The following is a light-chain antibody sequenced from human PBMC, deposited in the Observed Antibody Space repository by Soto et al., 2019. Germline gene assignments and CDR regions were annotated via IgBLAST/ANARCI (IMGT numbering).Light chain of an antibody. CDR3: QQFNSSPFT. J-gene: IGKJ4*01. CDR1: QDISSS. V-gene: IGKV1-9*01. Sequence: DIQMTQSPSFLFASVGERLTLTCRASQDISSSLAWYQQKPGKAPNLLIYTVSTLQSGVPSRFSGSRSGTEFTLTISILHAEDVATYCYQQFNSSPFTFGGGTKVEI. CDR2: TVS.